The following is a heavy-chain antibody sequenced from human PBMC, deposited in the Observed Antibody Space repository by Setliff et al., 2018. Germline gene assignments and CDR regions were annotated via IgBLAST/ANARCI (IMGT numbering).Heavy chain of an antibody. CDR3: ARDPNGDFVGAFDP. D-gene: IGHD4-17*01. V-gene: IGHV3-23*01. CDR1: TFTFSKYA. Sequence: GGSLRLSCVASTFTFSKYAMTWIRQAPGKGLEWVSSIGASGDRTYYADSVKGRFAISRDNSRNSLYLQMNSLRVEDTASYFCARDPNGDFVGAFDPWDQGILVTVSS. J-gene: IGHJ5*02. CDR2: IGASGDRT.